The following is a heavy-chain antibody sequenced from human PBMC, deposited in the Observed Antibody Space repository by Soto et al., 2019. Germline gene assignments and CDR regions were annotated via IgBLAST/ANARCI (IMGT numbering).Heavy chain of an antibody. CDR3: AREDMGSSWYNWFDP. V-gene: IGHV4-31*03. D-gene: IGHD6-13*01. Sequence: SETLSLTCTVSGGSISNDGYFWSWIRQHPGKGLEWIGYISNSGIKYYNPSLKSRVIISVDTSENHFSLNLSSVTAADTAVYYCAREDMGSSWYNWFDPWGQGTLVTVSS. CDR1: GGSISNDGYF. J-gene: IGHJ5*02. CDR2: ISNSGIK.